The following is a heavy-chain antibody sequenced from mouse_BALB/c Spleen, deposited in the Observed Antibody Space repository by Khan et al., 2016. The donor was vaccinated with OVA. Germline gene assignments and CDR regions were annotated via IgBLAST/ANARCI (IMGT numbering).Heavy chain of an antibody. Sequence: EVQLQESGPSLVKPSQTLSLTCSVTGDSITTGYWNWIRKFPGNKLEYMGYIIYTGYTYYNPSLKSRISITRHTSTTQYYLQLNSVTDEDTATYYWARSTYRYAFVYWGQGTLVTVSA. CDR2: IIYTGYT. D-gene: IGHD2-14*01. CDR3: ARSTYRYAFVY. CDR1: GDSITTGY. V-gene: IGHV3-8*02. J-gene: IGHJ3*01.